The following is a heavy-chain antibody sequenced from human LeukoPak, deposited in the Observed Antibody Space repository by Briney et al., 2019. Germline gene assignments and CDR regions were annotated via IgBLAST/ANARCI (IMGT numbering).Heavy chain of an antibody. CDR2: INHSGST. Sequence: SETLSLTCAVYGGSFSVYYWSWIRQPPGKGLEWIGEINHSGSTNYNPSLKSRVTISVDTSKNQFSLKLSSVTAADTAVYYCASQNVVVPDWYFDLWGRGTLVTVSS. D-gene: IGHD2-15*01. CDR1: GGSFSVYY. V-gene: IGHV4-34*01. CDR3: ASQNVVVPDWYFDL. J-gene: IGHJ2*01.